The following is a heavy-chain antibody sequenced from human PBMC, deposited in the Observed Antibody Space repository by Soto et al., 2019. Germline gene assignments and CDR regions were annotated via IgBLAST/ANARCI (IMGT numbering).Heavy chain of an antibody. J-gene: IGHJ4*02. V-gene: IGHV2-5*02. CDR3: ARDSSGYYGFDY. D-gene: IGHD3-22*01. Sequence: QITLKESGPTLVKPTQTLTLTCTFSGFSLSTSGVGVGWIRQPPGKALEWLALIYWDDDKRYSPSLKSRLTITQDTPKNQVVLTMTNMDPVDTATYYCARDSSGYYGFDYWGQGTLVTVSS. CDR2: IYWDDDK. CDR1: GFSLSTSGVG.